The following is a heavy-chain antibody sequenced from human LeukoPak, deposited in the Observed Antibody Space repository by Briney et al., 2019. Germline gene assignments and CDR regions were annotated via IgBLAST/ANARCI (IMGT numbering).Heavy chain of an antibody. V-gene: IGHV3-30*18. J-gene: IGHJ6*02. CDR3: AKDLGWRDCSSTSCPPIQILIYYYYGMDV. D-gene: IGHD2-2*01. Sequence: GGSLRLSCAASGFTFSSYGMHWVRQAPGKGLEWVAVISYDGSNKYYADSVKGRFTISRDNSKNTLYLQMNSLRAEDTAVYYCAKDLGWRDCSSTSCPPIQILIYYYYGMDVWGQGTTVTVSS. CDR2: ISYDGSNK. CDR1: GFTFSSYG.